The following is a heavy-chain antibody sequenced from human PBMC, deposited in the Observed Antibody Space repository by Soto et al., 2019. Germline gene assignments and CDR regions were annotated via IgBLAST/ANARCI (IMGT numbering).Heavy chain of an antibody. J-gene: IGHJ4*02. CDR1: GFTFSSYA. CDR3: AREGRWLAGRVGYFDY. V-gene: IGHV3-30-3*01. D-gene: IGHD6-19*01. Sequence: QVQLVESGGGVVQPGRSLRLSCAASGFTFSSYAMHWVRQAPGKGLEWVAVISYDGSNKYYADSVKGRFTISRDNSKNTLYLQMNSLRAEDTAVYYCAREGRWLAGRVGYFDYWGQGTLVTVSS. CDR2: ISYDGSNK.